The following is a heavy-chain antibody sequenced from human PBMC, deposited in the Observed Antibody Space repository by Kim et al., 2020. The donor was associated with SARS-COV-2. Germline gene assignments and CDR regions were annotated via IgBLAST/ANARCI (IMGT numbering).Heavy chain of an antibody. CDR1: GGSISSSSYY. V-gene: IGHV4-39*01. CDR3: ARHVVGIEEGDYFDY. Sequence: SETLSLTCTVSGGSISSSSYYWGWIRQPPGKGLEWIGSIYYSGSTYYNPSLKCRVTISVDTSKNQFSLKLSSVTAADTAVYYCARHVVGIEEGDYFDYWGQGTLVTVSS. CDR2: IYYSGST. J-gene: IGHJ4*02. D-gene: IGHD2-21*01.